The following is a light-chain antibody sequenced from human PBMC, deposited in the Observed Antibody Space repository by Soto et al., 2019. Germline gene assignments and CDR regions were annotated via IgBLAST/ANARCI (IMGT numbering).Light chain of an antibody. Sequence: EIVMTQSPATLPVSPGERATLSCRASQSVGNNLAWYQQKPGRAPRLIIYGASIRATGIPDRFSGSGSGTEFTLTISSLQSEDFAVYYCQQYNDWPPGTFGQGTKVDIK. CDR1: QSVGNN. CDR3: QQYNDWPPGT. V-gene: IGKV3-15*01. J-gene: IGKJ1*01. CDR2: GAS.